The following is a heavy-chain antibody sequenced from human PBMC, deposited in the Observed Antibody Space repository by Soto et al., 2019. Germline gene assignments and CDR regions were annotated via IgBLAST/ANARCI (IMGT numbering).Heavy chain of an antibody. J-gene: IGHJ4*02. D-gene: IGHD2-2*01. CDR3: AKLGVVVLVPAAIDY. Sequence: GGSLRLSCAASVFTFSDYYMSWIRQAPGKGLEWVSYISSSGSTIYYADSVKGRFTISRDNAKNSLYLQMNSLRAEDTAVYYCAKLGVVVLVPAAIDYWGQGTLVTVSS. V-gene: IGHV3-11*01. CDR2: ISSSGSTI. CDR1: VFTFSDYY.